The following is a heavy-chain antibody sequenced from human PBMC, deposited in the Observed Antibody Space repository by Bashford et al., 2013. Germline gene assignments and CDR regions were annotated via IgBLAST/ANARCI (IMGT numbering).Heavy chain of an antibody. D-gene: IGHD4-17*01. CDR3: ARDYCVGDKCSYFDV. J-gene: IGHJ4*02. V-gene: IGHV1-2*02. Sequence: ASVKVSCKASGYSFTGHHLNWVRQAPGQGLEWMGWINPNSGGINYAQKFQGRVTMTRDTSINIAYLEVSGLRSDDTAVYYCARDYCVGDKCSYFDVWGQGSLVTVSS. CDR1: GYSFTGHH. CDR2: INPNSGGI.